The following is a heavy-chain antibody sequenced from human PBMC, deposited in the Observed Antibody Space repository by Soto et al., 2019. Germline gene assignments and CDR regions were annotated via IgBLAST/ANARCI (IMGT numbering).Heavy chain of an antibody. J-gene: IGHJ3*02. CDR1: GFTFSDYW. CDR2: IKQDETKK. D-gene: IGHD3-3*01. Sequence: EVQLVESGGGLVQPGESLRLSCAASGFTFSDYWMTWVRQAPGKGLEWVANIKQDETKKSYLDSVRGRFTISRDNARNSLYLQMDSLRAEDTALYYCARDVSPGSSPYDLDAFDMWGLGTMVTVSS. CDR3: ARDVSPGSSPYDLDAFDM. V-gene: IGHV3-7*05.